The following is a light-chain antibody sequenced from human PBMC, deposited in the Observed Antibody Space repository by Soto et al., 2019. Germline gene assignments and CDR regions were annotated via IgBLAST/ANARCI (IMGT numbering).Light chain of an antibody. J-gene: IGKJ5*01. V-gene: IGKV3-11*01. CDR1: QSVSTN. Sequence: EIGLTQSPVTLSVSPGERATLSCRASQSVSTNLAWYQQRPGQAPRLIISGAYTRATGIPARFSGSGSGTDFTLTISRLEPDDFAVYYCQQRSSWPITFGQGTRLEIK. CDR3: QQRSSWPIT. CDR2: GAY.